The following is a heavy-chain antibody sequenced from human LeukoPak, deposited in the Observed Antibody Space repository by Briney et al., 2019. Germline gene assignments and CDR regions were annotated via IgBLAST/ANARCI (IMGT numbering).Heavy chain of an antibody. V-gene: IGHV1-18*01. Sequence: GASVKVSCKASGYTFTSYGISWVRQAPGQGLEWMGWISAYNGNTNYAQKLQGRVTMTTDTSTSTAYMELRSLRSDDTAVYYCARVTVDIVTTMVGGMDVWGQGTTVTVSS. CDR1: GYTFTSYG. D-gene: IGHD5-12*01. CDR2: ISAYNGNT. CDR3: ARVTVDIVTTMVGGMDV. J-gene: IGHJ6*02.